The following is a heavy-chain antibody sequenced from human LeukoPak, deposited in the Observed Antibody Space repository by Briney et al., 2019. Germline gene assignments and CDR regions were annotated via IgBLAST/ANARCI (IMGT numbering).Heavy chain of an antibody. Sequence: SDTLSLTCTVSGGSFSDYYWSWIRQPAGKGLEWIGRIYTSGSTNYNPSLKSRLTMSVDTSKNQFSLKVTSVTAADTAVYYCARDLGRSGSYYIDYWGQGTLVTVSS. V-gene: IGHV4-4*07. CDR2: IYTSGST. CDR1: GGSFSDYY. J-gene: IGHJ4*02. D-gene: IGHD1-26*01. CDR3: ARDLGRSGSYYIDY.